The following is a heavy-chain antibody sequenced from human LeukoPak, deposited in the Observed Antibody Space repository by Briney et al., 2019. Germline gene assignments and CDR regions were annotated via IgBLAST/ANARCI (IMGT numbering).Heavy chain of an antibody. CDR1: GYTFTSYD. CDR3: ARGLGGGKKKRTTFGVVKGPYYYYYGMDV. CDR2: MNPNSGNT. J-gene: IGHJ6*02. Sequence: ASVKVSCKASGYTFTSYDINWVRQATGQGLEWMGWMNPNSGNTGYAQKFQGRVTMTRNTSISTAYMELSSLRSEDTAVYYCARGLGGGKKKRTTFGVVKGPYYYYYGMDVWGQGTTVTVSS. V-gene: IGHV1-8*01. D-gene: IGHD3-3*01.